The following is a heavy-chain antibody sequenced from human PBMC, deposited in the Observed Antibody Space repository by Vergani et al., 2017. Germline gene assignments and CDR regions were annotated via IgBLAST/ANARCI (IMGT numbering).Heavy chain of an antibody. V-gene: IGHV4-30-4*08. CDR2: IYYSGST. CDR3: AREGRGYRAAAGLYDYGMDV. D-gene: IGHD6-13*01. J-gene: IGHJ6*02. CDR1: GGSISSGDYY. Sequence: QVQLQESGPGLVKPSQTLSLTCTVSGGSISSGDYYWSWIRQPPGKGLEWIGYIYYSGSTYYNPSLMSRVTISVDTSKNQFSLKLSSVTAADTAVYYCAREGRGYRAAAGLYDYGMDVWGQGTTVTVSS.